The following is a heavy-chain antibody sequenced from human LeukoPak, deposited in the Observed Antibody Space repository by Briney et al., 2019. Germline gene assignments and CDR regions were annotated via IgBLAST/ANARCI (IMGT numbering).Heavy chain of an antibody. CDR2: ISGSGGST. V-gene: IGHV3-23*01. J-gene: IGHJ4*02. Sequence: GGSLRLSSAASGFTFCTLAINWLRRAPGRGLEWVSTISGSGGSTYYADSVKGRLTISRDSSQNTLYLQMNSLRAEDTAVYYCAKEDSSSFGICGQGTLVTVSS. CDR1: GFTFCTLA. CDR3: AKEDSSSFGI. D-gene: IGHD6-19*01.